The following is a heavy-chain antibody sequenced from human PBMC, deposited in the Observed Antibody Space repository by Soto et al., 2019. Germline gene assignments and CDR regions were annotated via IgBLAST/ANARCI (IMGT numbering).Heavy chain of an antibody. V-gene: IGHV4-31*03. J-gene: IGHJ5*02. CDR2: IYYSGST. Sequence: TLSLTCTVSGGSISSGGYYWSWIRQHPGKGLEWIGYIYYSGSTYYNPSLKSRVTISVDTSKNQFSLKLSSVTAADTAVYYCAREASRVWFDPWGQGTLVTVSS. CDR1: GGSISSGGYY. D-gene: IGHD2-2*01. CDR3: AREASRVWFDP.